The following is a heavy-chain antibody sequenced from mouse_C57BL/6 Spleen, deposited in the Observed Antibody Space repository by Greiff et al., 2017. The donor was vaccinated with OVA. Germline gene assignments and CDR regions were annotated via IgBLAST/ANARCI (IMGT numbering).Heavy chain of an antibody. D-gene: IGHD1-1*01. V-gene: IGHV1-55*01. CDR1: GYTFTSYW. CDR3: ARAHYYGSSYVFDY. J-gene: IGHJ2*01. Sequence: VQLQQPGAELVKPGASVKMSCKASGYTFTSYWITWVKQRPGQGLEWIGDIYPGSGSTNYNEKFKSKATLTVVTSSSTAYMQLSSLTSEDSAVYYCARAHYYGSSYVFDYWGQGTTLTVSS. CDR2: IYPGSGST.